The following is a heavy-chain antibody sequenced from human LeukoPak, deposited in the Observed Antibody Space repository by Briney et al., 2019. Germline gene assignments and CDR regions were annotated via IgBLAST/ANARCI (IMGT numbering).Heavy chain of an antibody. J-gene: IGHJ6*03. CDR3: AKNGDRGAYCSGGSCYPYYYYYMDV. Sequence: GGSLRLSCAASGFTFSSYAMSWVRQAPGKGLEWVSAISGSGGSTHYADSVKGRFTISRDNSKNTLYLQMNSLRAEDTAIYYCAKNGDRGAYCSGGSCYPYYYYYMDVWGKGTTVTISS. CDR1: GFTFSSYA. V-gene: IGHV3-23*01. CDR2: ISGSGGST. D-gene: IGHD2-15*01.